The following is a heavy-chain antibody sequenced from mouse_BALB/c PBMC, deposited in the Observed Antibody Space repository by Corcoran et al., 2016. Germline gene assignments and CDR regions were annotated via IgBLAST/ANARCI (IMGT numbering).Heavy chain of an antibody. CDR1: GFNIKDTY. Sequence: EVQLQQSGAELVKPGASGKLSCTASGFNIKDTYMHWVNQRPEQGLEWIGRIDPANGNTKYDPKFQGKATITADTSSNTAYLQLSSLTSEGTAVYYCATGGNYASAMDYWGQGTSVTVSS. V-gene: IGHV14-3*02. CDR2: IDPANGNT. D-gene: IGHD2-1*01. J-gene: IGHJ4*01. CDR3: ATGGNYASAMDY.